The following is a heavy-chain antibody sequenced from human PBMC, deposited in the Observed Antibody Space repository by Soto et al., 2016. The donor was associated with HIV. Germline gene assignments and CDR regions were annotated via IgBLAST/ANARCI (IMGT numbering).Heavy chain of an antibody. J-gene: IGHJ3*02. Sequence: QVQLQQWGAGLLKPSETLSLTCAVYGGSFGTYYWDWIRQSPGKGLEWIGEIDHSGAIKFNPPLQSRVTISVDMSKNQFSLKLNSVTAADTAIYYCARREWKLNAFDYLGTKGQWSPSLQ. V-gene: IGHV4-34*02. CDR2: IDHSGAI. D-gene: IGHD3-3*01. CDR1: GGSFGTYY. CDR3: ARREWKLNAFDY.